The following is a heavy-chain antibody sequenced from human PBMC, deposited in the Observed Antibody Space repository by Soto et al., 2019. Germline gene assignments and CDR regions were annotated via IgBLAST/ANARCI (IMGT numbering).Heavy chain of an antibody. D-gene: IGHD2-21*01. J-gene: IGHJ3*02. CDR3: ARDSAYCGGDCYSPGAFDI. CDR2: IYYSGST. Sequence: SETLSLTCTVSGGSISSYYWSWIRQPPGKGLEWIGYIYYSGSTNYNPSLKSRVTISVDTSKNQFSLKLSSVTAADTAVYYCARDSAYCGGDCYSPGAFDIWGQGTRVTVSS. V-gene: IGHV4-59*01. CDR1: GGSISSYY.